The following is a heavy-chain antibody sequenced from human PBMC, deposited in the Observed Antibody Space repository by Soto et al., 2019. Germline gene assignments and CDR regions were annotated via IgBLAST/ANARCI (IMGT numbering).Heavy chain of an antibody. V-gene: IGHV4-59*11. Sequence: PSETLSLTCTVPGGSITSHYWTWIRQPPGKRLEWIAYISDTRGSSYNPSLKSRGTISVDRSKNQFSLKLSSVTAADTAVYYCASQNYGDSDYWGQGTLVTVSS. CDR3: ASQNYGDSDY. CDR1: GGSITSHY. J-gene: IGHJ4*02. D-gene: IGHD4-17*01. CDR2: ISDTRGS.